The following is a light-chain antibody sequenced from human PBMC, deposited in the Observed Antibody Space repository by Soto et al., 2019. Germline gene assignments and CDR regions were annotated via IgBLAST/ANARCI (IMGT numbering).Light chain of an antibody. CDR3: EAWDSNTNWV. V-gene: IGLV4-60*02. CDR1: SGHSSYI. J-gene: IGLJ3*02. Sequence: QLVLTQSSSASASLGSSVKLTCTLSSGHSSYIIAWHQQQPGKAPRYLMKLEGSGSYNKGSGVPDRFSGSSSGADRYLTICNLQFEDEADYYCEAWDSNTNWVFGGGTKVTVL. CDR2: LEGSGSY.